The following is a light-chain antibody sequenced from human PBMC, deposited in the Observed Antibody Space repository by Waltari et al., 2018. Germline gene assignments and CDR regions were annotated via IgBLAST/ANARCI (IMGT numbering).Light chain of an antibody. CDR2: EDD. Sequence: NFMLTQPHSVSESPGKTVTISCTRSSGSIGSNYVQCYQQRPGSSPTPVIFEDDQRPSGVPDRFAGSIDSSSNSASLTISGLKTEDEADYYCQSYDSSDLWVFGGGTRLTVL. J-gene: IGLJ3*02. V-gene: IGLV6-57*01. CDR1: SGSIGSNY. CDR3: QSYDSSDLWV.